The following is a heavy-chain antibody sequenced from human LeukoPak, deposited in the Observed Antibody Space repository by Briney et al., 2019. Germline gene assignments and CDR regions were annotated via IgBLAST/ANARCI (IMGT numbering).Heavy chain of an antibody. CDR3: ASAEYSGSPIDY. Sequence: GASVKVSCTASGYTFTAYYMHWARQAPGQGLEGMGWINPNSGGTNYAQKFQGRVTVTRDTSISTAYMELSRLRSDDTAVYYCASAEYSGSPIDYWGQGTLVTVSS. D-gene: IGHD6-6*01. V-gene: IGHV1-2*02. J-gene: IGHJ4*02. CDR2: INPNSGGT. CDR1: GYTFTAYY.